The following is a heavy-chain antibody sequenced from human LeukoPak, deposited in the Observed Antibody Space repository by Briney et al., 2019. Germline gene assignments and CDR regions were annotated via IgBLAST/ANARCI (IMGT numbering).Heavy chain of an antibody. CDR2: IHPGDSDT. D-gene: IGHD2-8*01. CDR1: GYSFTNYW. J-gene: IGHJ4*02. CDR3: ARDGLTDY. Sequence: KRGESLKISCKASGYSFTNYWIAWVRQMPGKVLEWMGIIHPGDSDTIYSPSFQGQVSISVDKSVRTAYLQWTSLKASDTAMYYCARDGLTDYWGQGTLVTVSS. V-gene: IGHV5-51*01.